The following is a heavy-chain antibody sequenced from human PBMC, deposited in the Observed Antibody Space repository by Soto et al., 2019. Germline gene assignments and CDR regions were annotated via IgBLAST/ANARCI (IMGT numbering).Heavy chain of an antibody. Sequence: SVKVSCKASGGTFSRYAISWVRQAPGQGLEWMGGIIPIFGSTNYAQKFQGRVTITAEKSTSTAYMELSSLRSEDTAVYYCARGDNWKYNWFDPWGQGNLVTVSS. J-gene: IGHJ5*02. CDR1: GGTFSRYA. CDR3: ARGDNWKYNWFDP. V-gene: IGHV1-69*06. CDR2: IIPIFGST. D-gene: IGHD1-20*01.